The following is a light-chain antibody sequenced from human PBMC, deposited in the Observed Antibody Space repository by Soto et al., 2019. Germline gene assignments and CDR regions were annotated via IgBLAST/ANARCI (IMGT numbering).Light chain of an antibody. J-gene: IGLJ1*01. CDR1: SSDIGSYDH. CDR2: AVS. V-gene: IGLV2-14*03. Sequence: QSVRAQPASVSGSPGQSITISCSGTSSDIGSYDHVAWYQQFPGKSPKLIIYAVSDRPSGVSDRFSGSKSGISASLTISGLQTEDEADYYCISYTDRQSYLFGTGTKV. CDR3: ISYTDRQSYL.